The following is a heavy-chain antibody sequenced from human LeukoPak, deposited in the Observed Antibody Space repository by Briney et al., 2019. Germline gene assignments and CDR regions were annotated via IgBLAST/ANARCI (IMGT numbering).Heavy chain of an antibody. Sequence: PSQTLSLTCTVSGGSISSGDYYWSWIRQPPGKGLEWIGYIYYSGSTYYNPPLKSRVTISVDTSKNQFSLKLSSVTAADTAVYYCARGAYGDYSLNWFDPWGQGTLVTVSS. J-gene: IGHJ5*02. CDR2: IYYSGST. CDR1: GGSISSGDYY. D-gene: IGHD4-17*01. V-gene: IGHV4-30-4*01. CDR3: ARGAYGDYSLNWFDP.